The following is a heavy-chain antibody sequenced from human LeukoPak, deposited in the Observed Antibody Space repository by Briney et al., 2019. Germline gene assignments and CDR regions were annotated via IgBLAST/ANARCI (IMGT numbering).Heavy chain of an antibody. J-gene: IGHJ6*03. CDR3: ARESRIVEGDGYHIDV. CDR1: GGSISGYY. CDR2: IYTSGST. V-gene: IGHV4-4*07. D-gene: IGHD1-26*01. Sequence: PSETLSLTCTVSGGSISGYYWSWIRQPAGKGLEWIGRIYTSGSTNYNPSLKSRVTMSVDTSKNQFSLKLSSVTAADTAMYYCARESRIVEGDGYHIDVWGKGTTVTISS.